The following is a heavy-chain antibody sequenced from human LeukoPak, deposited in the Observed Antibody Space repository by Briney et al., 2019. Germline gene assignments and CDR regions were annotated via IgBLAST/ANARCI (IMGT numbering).Heavy chain of an antibody. CDR2: IWYDGSNK. CDR3: ARDDLAVTGALDF. V-gene: IGHV3-33*01. Sequence: GGSLRLSCAASGYTFSSYGMHWVRQAPGKGLEWVAVIWYDGSNKYYADSVKGRFTISRGNSKNTLYPQMNSLRAEDTAVYYCARDDLAVTGALDFWGQGTLVTVSS. D-gene: IGHD6-19*01. CDR1: GYTFSSYG. J-gene: IGHJ4*02.